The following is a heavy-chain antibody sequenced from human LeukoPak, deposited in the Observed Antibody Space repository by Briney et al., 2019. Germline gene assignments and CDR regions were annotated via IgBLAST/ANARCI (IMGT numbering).Heavy chain of an antibody. V-gene: IGHV3-66*04. CDR3: ARRGHGYGSPFDY. CDR2: IYLNGNT. CDR1: GFTVSSNY. J-gene: IGHJ4*02. D-gene: IGHD5-18*01. Sequence: PGGSLRLSCAASGFTVSSNYMNWVRQAPGKGLEWVSMIYLNGNTFYTDSVKGRFTISRDNSKNTLDLQMSSLRAEDTAVYYCARRGHGYGSPFDYWGQGTLVTVSS.